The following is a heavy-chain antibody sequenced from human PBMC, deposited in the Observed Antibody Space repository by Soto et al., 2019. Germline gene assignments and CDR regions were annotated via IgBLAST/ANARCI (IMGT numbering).Heavy chain of an antibody. D-gene: IGHD2-2*01. CDR3: ATNVVVPVYYYGMDV. CDR2: IYYSGST. CDR1: GGSISSGDYY. J-gene: IGHJ6*02. V-gene: IGHV4-30-4*01. Sequence: QVQLQESGPGLVKPSQTLSLTCTVSGGSISSGDYYWSWIRQPPGKGLEWIGYIYYSGSTYYNPSLQSRVTISVDTSKNQFSLKLSSVTAADTAVYYCATNVVVPVYYYGMDVWGQGTTVTVSS.